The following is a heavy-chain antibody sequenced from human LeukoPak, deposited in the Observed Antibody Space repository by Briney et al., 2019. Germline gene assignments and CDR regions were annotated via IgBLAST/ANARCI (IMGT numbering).Heavy chain of an antibody. CDR1: GYTFTGYY. J-gene: IGHJ3*02. CDR2: IIPILGIA. V-gene: IGHV1-69*04. D-gene: IGHD1/OR15-1a*01. CDR3: ARGGTRISTYGAFDM. Sequence: ASVKVSCKASGYTFTGYYMHWVRQAPGQGLEWMGRIIPILGIANYAQKFQGRVTITADKSTSTAYMELSSLRSEDTAVYYCARGGTRISTYGAFDMWGQGTMVTVSS.